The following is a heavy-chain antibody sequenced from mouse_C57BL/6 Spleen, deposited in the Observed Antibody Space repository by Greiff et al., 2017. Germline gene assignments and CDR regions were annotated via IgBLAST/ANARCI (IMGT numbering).Heavy chain of an antibody. CDR1: GFTFSDSG. CDR2: ISSGSGTI. Sequence: EVKLVESGGGLVKPGGSLKLSCAASGFTFSDSGMHWVRQAPEKGLEWVAYISSGSGTIYYADTVKGRFTISRDNAKNTLFLQMTSLSAEDTAICYFARLHYDGSSYWSYDVWGTGTTLTVSS. CDR3: ARLHYDGSSYWSYDV. V-gene: IGHV5-17*01. D-gene: IGHD1-1*01. J-gene: IGHJ1*03.